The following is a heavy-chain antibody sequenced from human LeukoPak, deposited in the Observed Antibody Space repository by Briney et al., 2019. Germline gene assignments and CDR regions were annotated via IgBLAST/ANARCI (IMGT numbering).Heavy chain of an antibody. CDR2: NNGSGGST. D-gene: IGHD3-10*01. CDR1: RFIFSSYA. CDR3: AVSGDY. V-gene: IGHV3-23*01. J-gene: IGHJ4*02. Sequence: GGSLRLFCTPSRFIFSSYAMRCARQARGKAVECVSANNGSGGSTFYADSVKRRFTISRHNSENTLYLQVNSLRAEDTVVYYCAVSGDYWGEGTLVSVSS.